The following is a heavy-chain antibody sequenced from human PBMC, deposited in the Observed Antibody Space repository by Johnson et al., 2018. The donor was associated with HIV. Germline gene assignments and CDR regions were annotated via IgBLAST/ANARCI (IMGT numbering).Heavy chain of an antibody. V-gene: IGHV3-53*04. D-gene: IGHD1-1*01. J-gene: IGHJ3*02. CDR3: TTDPWWNGYHAFDI. CDR1: GFTVSSNY. CDR2: IYSGGST. Sequence: VQLVESGGGLVQPGGSLRLSCAASGFTVSSNYMSWVRQAPGKGLEWVSVIYSGGSTYYADSEKGRFTISRHDSKNMLYLQMNSLKTEDTAVYYCTTDPWWNGYHAFDIWGQGTMVTVSS.